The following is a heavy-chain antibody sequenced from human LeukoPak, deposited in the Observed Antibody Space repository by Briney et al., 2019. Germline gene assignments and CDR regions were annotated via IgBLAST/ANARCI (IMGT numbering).Heavy chain of an antibody. J-gene: IGHJ5*01. V-gene: IGHV3-15*01. CDR1: GLTFPDAW. D-gene: IGHD4-17*01. CDR3: ARDMPKNDYGDYPFDF. CDR2: IKSKVDGGTA. Sequence: GGSLRLSCAASGLTFPDAWMTWVRQVPGKGLEWVGRIKSKVDGGTADYATPVKGRFAISREDSKNQLYLQMNSLRAEDTAVYYCARDMPKNDYGDYPFDFWGQGTLVTVSS.